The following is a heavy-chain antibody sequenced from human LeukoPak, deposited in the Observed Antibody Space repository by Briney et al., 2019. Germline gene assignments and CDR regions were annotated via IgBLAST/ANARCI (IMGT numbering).Heavy chain of an antibody. V-gene: IGHV4-61*02. CDR3: ARSRAARPEGFDY. D-gene: IGHD6-6*01. CDR1: GYSISSGYY. Sequence: PSETLSLTCTVSGYSISSGYYWGWIRQPAGKGLEWIGRIYTSGSTNYNPSLKSRVTIPVDTSKNQFSLKLSSVTAADTAVYYCARSRAARPEGFDYWGQGTLVTVSS. J-gene: IGHJ4*02. CDR2: IYTSGST.